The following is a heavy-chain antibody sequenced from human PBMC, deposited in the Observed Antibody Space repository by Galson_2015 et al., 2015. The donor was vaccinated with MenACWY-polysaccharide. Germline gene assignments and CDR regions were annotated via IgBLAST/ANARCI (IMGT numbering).Heavy chain of an antibody. Sequence: ETLSLTCSVSGGSMSPYYWTWIRQSPGKGLEWLGWIHYSGGTKYSPSLKSRVTISIDTSEKQFSLELSSVTTADAAIYYCARIGGMNKGNYYNFGWFDSWGQGTLVTVSS. CDR3: ARIGGMNKGNYYNFGWFDS. CDR2: IHYSGGT. D-gene: IGHD3-22*01. V-gene: IGHV4-59*01. CDR1: GGSMSPYY. J-gene: IGHJ5*01.